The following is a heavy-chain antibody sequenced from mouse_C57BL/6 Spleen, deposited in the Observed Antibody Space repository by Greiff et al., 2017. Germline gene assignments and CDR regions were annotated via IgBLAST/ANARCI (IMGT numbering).Heavy chain of an antibody. CDR3: ARTDGYHPLYWYFDV. Sequence: QVQLQQPGTELVKPGASVKLSCKASGYTFTSYWMHWVKQRPGQGLEWIGNINPSNGGTNYNEKFKSKATLTVDKSSSTAYMQLSSLTSEHSAVYYCARTDGYHPLYWYFDVWGTGTTVTVSS. J-gene: IGHJ1*03. V-gene: IGHV1-53*01. D-gene: IGHD2-3*01. CDR1: GYTFTSYW. CDR2: INPSNGGT.